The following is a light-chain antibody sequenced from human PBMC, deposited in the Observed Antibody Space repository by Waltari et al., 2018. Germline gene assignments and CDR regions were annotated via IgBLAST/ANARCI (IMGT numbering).Light chain of an antibody. Sequence: NFMLTQPHSASGSPGEPVTIPCTRRSGSMDTKYVQRYQQRPGSSPTTVIYEDKQRPFGVPDRFSGSIDSSSNSASLTISGLKTEDEAEYYCQSYDTNNRVFGGGTMLTVL. V-gene: IGLV6-57*01. CDR3: QSYDTNNRV. CDR1: SGSMDTKY. CDR2: EDK. J-gene: IGLJ3*02.